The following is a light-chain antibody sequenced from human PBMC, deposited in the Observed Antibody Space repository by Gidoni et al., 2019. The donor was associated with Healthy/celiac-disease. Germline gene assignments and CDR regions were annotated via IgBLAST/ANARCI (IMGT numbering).Light chain of an antibody. CDR2: DAS. CDR1: QSVSSY. CDR3: QQRSNWPPWT. J-gene: IGKJ1*01. V-gene: IGKV3-11*01. Sequence: EIVLTQSPAPLSLSPGERATLACRASQSVSSYLAWYQQKPGQAPRLLIYDASNRATGIPARFSGSVSGTDFTLTISSLEPEDFAVYYCQQRSNWPPWTFXXXTKVEIK.